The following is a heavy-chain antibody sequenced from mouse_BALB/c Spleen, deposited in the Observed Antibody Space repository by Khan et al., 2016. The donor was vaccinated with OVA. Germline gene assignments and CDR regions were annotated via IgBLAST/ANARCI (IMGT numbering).Heavy chain of an antibody. CDR1: GFTFTNYG. Sequence: QLLETGPELKKPGETVQISCKASGFTFTNYGMNWVKQAPGKGLKWMGWINTYTGEPTFADDFKGRFAFSLETSASTAYLQINSLKNEDTATXFCARVGYNGTMDCWGQGTSVTVSS. CDR2: INTYTGEP. D-gene: IGHD2-14*01. CDR3: ARVGYNGTMDC. J-gene: IGHJ4*01. V-gene: IGHV9-3-1*01.